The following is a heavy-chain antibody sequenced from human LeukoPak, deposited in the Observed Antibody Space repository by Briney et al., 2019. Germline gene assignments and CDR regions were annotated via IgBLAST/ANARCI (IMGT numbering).Heavy chain of an antibody. CDR3: ARDPYYAFWSDYYN. Sequence: ASVKVSCKASGYTFTGYYMHWVRQAPGQGLEWMGRINPNSGGTNYAQKFQGRVTMTRDTSISTAYMELSRLRSDDTAVYYCARDPYYAFWSDYYNWGQGTLVTVSS. V-gene: IGHV1-2*06. D-gene: IGHD3-3*01. CDR2: INPNSGGT. J-gene: IGHJ4*02. CDR1: GYTFTGYY.